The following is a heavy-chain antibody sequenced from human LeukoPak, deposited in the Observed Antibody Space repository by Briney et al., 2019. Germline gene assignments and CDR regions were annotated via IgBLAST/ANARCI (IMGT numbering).Heavy chain of an antibody. CDR3: ARGKGATISYYYYGMDV. J-gene: IGHJ6*02. CDR2: INAGNGNT. V-gene: IGHV1-3*01. CDR1: GYTFTSYA. Sequence: ASVKVSCKASGYTFTSYAMHWVRQAPGQRLEWMGWINAGNGNTKYSQKFQGRVTITRNTSISTAYMELSSLRSEDTAVYYCARGKGATISYYYYGMDVWGQGTTVTVSS. D-gene: IGHD5-12*01.